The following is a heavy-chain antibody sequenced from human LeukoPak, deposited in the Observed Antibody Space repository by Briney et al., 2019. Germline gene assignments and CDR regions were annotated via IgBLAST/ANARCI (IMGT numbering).Heavy chain of an antibody. CDR1: GGSFSDYF. D-gene: IGHD3-22*01. CDR3: VTYYYGSSAPKRNY. CDR2: ISHSGCT. Sequence: SETLSLTCAVYGGSFSDYFWSWIRQPPGKGLEWIGEISHSGCTTYNPSLRSRVTISGDTSKKQFSLKLSSVTAADTAVYYCVTYYYGSSAPKRNYWGQGILVTVSS. V-gene: IGHV4-34*01. J-gene: IGHJ4*02.